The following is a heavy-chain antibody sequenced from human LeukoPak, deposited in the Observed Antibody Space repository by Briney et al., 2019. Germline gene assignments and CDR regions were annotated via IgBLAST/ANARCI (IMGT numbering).Heavy chain of an antibody. J-gene: IGHJ4*02. CDR2: INHSGST. CDR3: ARPRIVGARAFDY. D-gene: IGHD1-26*01. Sequence: SETLSLTCAVYGGSFSGYYWSWIRQPPGKRLEWIGEINHSGSTNYNPSLKSRVAISVDTSKNQFSLKLSSVTAADTAVYYCARPRIVGARAFDYWGQGTLVTVSS. V-gene: IGHV4-34*01. CDR1: GGSFSGYY.